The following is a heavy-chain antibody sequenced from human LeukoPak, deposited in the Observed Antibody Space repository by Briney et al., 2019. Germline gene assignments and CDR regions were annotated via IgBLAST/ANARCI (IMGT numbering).Heavy chain of an antibody. CDR1: TFIFSGYS. V-gene: IGHV3-66*01. Sequence: PGGSLRLSCAASTFIFSGYSMNWVRQAPGKGLEWVSVIYSGGSTYYADSVKGRFTISRDNSKNTLYLQMNSLRAEDTAVYYCARDHLSEVAGILTADWGQGTLVTVSS. D-gene: IGHD6-19*01. J-gene: IGHJ4*02. CDR3: ARDHLSEVAGILTAD. CDR2: IYSGGST.